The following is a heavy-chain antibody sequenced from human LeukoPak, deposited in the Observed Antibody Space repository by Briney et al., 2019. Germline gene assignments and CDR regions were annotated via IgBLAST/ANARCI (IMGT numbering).Heavy chain of an antibody. J-gene: IGHJ4*02. CDR1: GFIFSSYA. D-gene: IGHD2-2*01. CDR3: AKETYIVVVPGALFDY. V-gene: IGHV3-23*01. Sequence: GGSLRLSCAASGFIFSSYAMSWVRQAPGKGLEWVSSIGDSESSTYYADSVKGRFTISRDNSKNMLYLQMNSLRAEDTAIYYCAKETYIVVVPGALFDYWGQGTLVTVSS. CDR2: IGDSESST.